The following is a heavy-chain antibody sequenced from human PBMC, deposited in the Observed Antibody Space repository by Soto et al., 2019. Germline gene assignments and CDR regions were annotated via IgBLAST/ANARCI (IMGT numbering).Heavy chain of an antibody. CDR3: ASPLNRPGGYLGY. CDR2: IYYSGST. J-gene: IGHJ4*02. D-gene: IGHD2-8*02. V-gene: IGHV4-59*01. CDR1: GGSISSYY. Sequence: SETLSLTCTVSGGSISSYYWSWIRQPPGKGLEWIGYIYYSGSTNYNPSLKSRVTISVDTSKNQFSLKLSSVTAADTAVYYCASPLNRPGGYLGYCGPGTRVTVSS.